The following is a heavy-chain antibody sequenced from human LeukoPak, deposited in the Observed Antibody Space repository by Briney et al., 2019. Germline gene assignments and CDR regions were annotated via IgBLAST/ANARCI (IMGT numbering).Heavy chain of an antibody. CDR1: GGSISSYY. Sequence: PSETLSLTCTVSGGSISSYYWGWIRQPAGKGLEWIGRIYTSGSTNYNPSLKSRVTMSVDTSKNQFSLKLSSVTAADTAVYYCARSAVAAPYYFDYWGQGTLVTVSS. CDR2: IYTSGST. V-gene: IGHV4-4*07. J-gene: IGHJ4*02. CDR3: ARSAVAAPYYFDY. D-gene: IGHD6-19*01.